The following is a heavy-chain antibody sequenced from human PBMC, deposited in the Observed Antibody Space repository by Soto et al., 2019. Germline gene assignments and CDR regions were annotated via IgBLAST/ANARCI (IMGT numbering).Heavy chain of an antibody. D-gene: IGHD5-12*01. CDR1: GGSISSGGYY. V-gene: IGHV4-31*03. Sequence: QVQLQESGPGLVKPSQTLSLTCTVSGGSISSGGYYWSWIRQHPGKGLEWIGYIYYSGSTYYNPSLKSRVTISVDTSKNQFSLKRSSVTAADTAVYYCAGGPSSGYDQNFDYWGKGTLVTVSS. CDR3: AGGPSSGYDQNFDY. CDR2: IYYSGST. J-gene: IGHJ4*02.